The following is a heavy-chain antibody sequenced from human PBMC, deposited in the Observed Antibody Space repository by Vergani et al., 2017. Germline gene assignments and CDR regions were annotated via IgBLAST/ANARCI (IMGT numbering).Heavy chain of an antibody. CDR2: ISYDGSNK. Sequence: QVQLVESGGGVVQPGRSLRLSCAASGFTFSSYAMHWVRQAPGKGLEWVAVISYDGSNKYYDESVKGRFTIARENSKNTLCLQMNSLIAEHTAVYYCARGASGDYVSSFDYWGQGTLVTVSS. D-gene: IGHD4-17*01. CDR3: ARGASGDYVSSFDY. J-gene: IGHJ4*02. V-gene: IGHV3-30-3*01. CDR1: GFTFSSYA.